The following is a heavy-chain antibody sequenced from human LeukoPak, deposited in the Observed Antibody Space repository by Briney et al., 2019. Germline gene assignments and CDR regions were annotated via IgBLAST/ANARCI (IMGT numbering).Heavy chain of an antibody. Sequence: PGGSLRLSYAASGFTFSDYYMSWIRQAPGKGLEWVSYISSSGSTIHYADSVKGRFTISRDNAKNSLYLQMNSLRAEDTAVYYCARRRYNWNAIDYWGQGTLVTVSS. D-gene: IGHD1-20*01. J-gene: IGHJ4*02. CDR1: GFTFSDYY. CDR2: ISSSGSTI. CDR3: ARRRYNWNAIDY. V-gene: IGHV3-11*01.